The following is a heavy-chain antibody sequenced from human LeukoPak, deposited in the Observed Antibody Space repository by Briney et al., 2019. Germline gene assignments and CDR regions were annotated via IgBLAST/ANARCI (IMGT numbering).Heavy chain of an antibody. CDR3: ARGGGVTYYYGSGHYYYYMDV. CDR2: IYYSGST. Sequence: PSETLSLTCTVSGGSISSYDWSWLRQPPGKGLEWIAYIYYSGSTNYNPFLMSRVTISVDTSKNQFSLKLSSVTGADTVVYYCARGGGVTYYYGSGHYYYYMDVWGKGTTATISS. J-gene: IGHJ6*03. D-gene: IGHD3-10*01. CDR1: GGSISSYD. V-gene: IGHV4-59*01.